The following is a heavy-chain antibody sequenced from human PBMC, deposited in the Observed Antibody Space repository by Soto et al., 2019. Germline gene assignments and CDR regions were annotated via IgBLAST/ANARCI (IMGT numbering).Heavy chain of an antibody. J-gene: IGHJ4*02. D-gene: IGHD3-16*01. Sequence: QVQLQESGPRLVEPSETLSLTCDVSGGSLSENYWTWIRQYPGKGLEWIGYIYYSGSTNYNPSLKSRVTISVDASRSQFSLKLTSVTAADTALYYCAAGTLGAVWTPLDDWGQGTLVTVSS. CDR3: AAGTLGAVWTPLDD. V-gene: IGHV4-59*03. CDR1: GGSLSENY. CDR2: IYYSGST.